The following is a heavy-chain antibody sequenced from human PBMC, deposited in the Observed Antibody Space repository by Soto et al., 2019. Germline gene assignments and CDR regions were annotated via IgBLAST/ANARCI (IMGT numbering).Heavy chain of an antibody. CDR2: IFHSGIS. CDR1: GGSITTVGYS. CDR3: ARRISARTYYFDY. Sequence: QLQLQESGSGLVKTSQTLSLTCAVSGGSITTVGYSWSWIRQPPGKGLEWIGYIFHSGISYSNPSLKGRVTMSVDGSKNRFSLRLSSVTAADTPVYYCARRISARTYYFDYWGQGTLVTVSS. V-gene: IGHV4-30-2*01. J-gene: IGHJ4*02. D-gene: IGHD6-6*01.